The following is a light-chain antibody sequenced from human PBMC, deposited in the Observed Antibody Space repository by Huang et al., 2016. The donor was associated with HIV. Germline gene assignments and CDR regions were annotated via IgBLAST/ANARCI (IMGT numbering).Light chain of an antibody. Sequence: EIVMTQSPATLSVSPGERATLSCRASQNIGDNLTWYQHKPGQATRLLIYGASTRAPGIPPRFSGIGSGTEFTLTISGLESEDFAVYYCQQFNNWPPRFTFGPGTTVDVK. CDR1: QNIGDN. CDR3: QQFNNWPPRFT. J-gene: IGKJ3*01. V-gene: IGKV3-15*01. CDR2: GAS.